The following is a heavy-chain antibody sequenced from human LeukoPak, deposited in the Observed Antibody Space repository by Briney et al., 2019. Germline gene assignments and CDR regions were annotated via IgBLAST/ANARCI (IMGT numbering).Heavy chain of an antibody. D-gene: IGHD4-17*01. Sequence: QPGGSLRLSCAASGFSFSVYEMHWVRQAPGKGLEWISDISSSGTTTYYADSVKGRFTISRDNAKNSLYLQMNNLGVEDTAVYYCARVGHGDGVIDFWGQGALVTVSS. CDR3: ARVGHGDGVIDF. V-gene: IGHV3-48*03. J-gene: IGHJ4*02. CDR1: GFSFSVYE. CDR2: ISSSGTTT.